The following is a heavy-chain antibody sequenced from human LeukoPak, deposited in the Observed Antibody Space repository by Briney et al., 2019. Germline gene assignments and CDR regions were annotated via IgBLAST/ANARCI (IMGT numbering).Heavy chain of an antibody. D-gene: IGHD3-22*01. V-gene: IGHV3-30*18. J-gene: IGHJ4*02. Sequence: GGSLRLSCAVSGFPFSSYGMHWVRQAPGKGLEWVAVISYDGSNKYYADSVKGRFPTSRDNSKNALYLQMNSLRAEDTAVYGCAKASITMIVLDYWGQGTLVTVSS. CDR1: GFPFSSYG. CDR3: AKASITMIVLDY. CDR2: ISYDGSNK.